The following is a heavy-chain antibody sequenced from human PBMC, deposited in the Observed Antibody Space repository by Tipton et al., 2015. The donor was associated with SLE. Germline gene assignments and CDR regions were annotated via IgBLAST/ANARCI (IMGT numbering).Heavy chain of an antibody. J-gene: IGHJ4*02. CDR1: GYTFSDYY. D-gene: IGHD6-25*01. Sequence: QLVQSGAEVKKPGASVKVSCTASGYTFSDYYMHWVRLAPGQGLEWMGRITPNTGVPNYAQKFQDRVTVTRDTSISTVYIEVARLTSDDTAIYFCARDDTSGSIDYWGQGTLVTVSS. CDR2: ITPNTGVP. V-gene: IGHV1-2*06. CDR3: ARDDTSGSIDY.